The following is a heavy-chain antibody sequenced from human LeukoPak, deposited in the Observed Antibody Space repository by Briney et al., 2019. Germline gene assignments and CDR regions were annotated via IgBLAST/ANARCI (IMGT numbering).Heavy chain of an antibody. CDR1: GYTFSGYY. CDR3: ARGAYSYGPTDVIGI. D-gene: IGHD5-18*01. Sequence: GASVKVSCKASGYTFSGYYMHWVRQAPGQGLEWMGRINPKNGDTIYAQKFQGRVTMTWDTSITTAYMELSSLGSDDTAIFYCARGAYSYGPTDVIGIWGQGTPVTVSS. V-gene: IGHV1-2*06. J-gene: IGHJ4*02. CDR2: INPKNGDT.